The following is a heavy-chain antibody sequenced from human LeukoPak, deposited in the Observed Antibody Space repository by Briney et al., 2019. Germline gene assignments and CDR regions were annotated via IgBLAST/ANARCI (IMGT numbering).Heavy chain of an antibody. CDR1: GFTFSSYA. CDR2: ISYDGSNK. V-gene: IGHV3-30-3*01. Sequence: GGSLRLSCAASGFTFSSYAMHWVRQAPGKGLEWVAVISYDGSNKYYADSVKGRFTISRDNSKNTLYLQMNSLRAEDTAVYYCARDPGTIGSYGFYYYGMDVWGQGTTVTVSS. D-gene: IGHD1-26*01. CDR3: ARDPGTIGSYGFYYYGMDV. J-gene: IGHJ6*02.